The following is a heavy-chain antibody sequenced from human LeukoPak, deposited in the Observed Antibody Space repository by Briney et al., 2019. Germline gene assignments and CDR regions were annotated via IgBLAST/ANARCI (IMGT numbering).Heavy chain of an antibody. CDR2: LYSGGTT. V-gene: IGHV3-66*01. J-gene: IGHJ3*02. Sequence: GGSVRLSCVGFGFTVSSDYMSWVRQAPGKGLEWVSVLYSGGTTYYADSVKGRFTISRDDSKNTLYLQMNSLRAEDTAVYYCARDLETDVSDTFDIWGQGTMVTVSS. D-gene: IGHD5/OR15-5a*01. CDR3: ARDLETDVSDTFDI. CDR1: GFTVSSDY.